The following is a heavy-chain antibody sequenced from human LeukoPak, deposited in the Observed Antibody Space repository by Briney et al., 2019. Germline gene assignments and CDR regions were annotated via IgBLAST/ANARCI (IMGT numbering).Heavy chain of an antibody. D-gene: IGHD6-13*01. Sequence: PSETLSLTCTVSGYSISSVYYWGWIRQPPGKGLEWIGSIYHSGSTYYNPSLKSRVTISVDTSKNQFSLKLSSVTAADTAVYYCARDRAAYYYYYYMDVWGKGTTVTVSS. V-gene: IGHV4-38-2*02. J-gene: IGHJ6*03. CDR3: ARDRAAYYYYYYMDV. CDR1: GYSISSVYY. CDR2: IYHSGST.